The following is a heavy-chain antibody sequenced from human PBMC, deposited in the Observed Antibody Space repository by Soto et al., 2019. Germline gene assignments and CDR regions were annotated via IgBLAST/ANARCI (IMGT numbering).Heavy chain of an antibody. CDR2: MNPNSGNT. Sequence: ASVKVSCKASGYTFTSYDINWVRQATGQWLEWMGWMNPNSGNTGYAQKFQGRVTMTRNTSISTAYLELSSLRSEDTAAYYCARGGGWRLVRSVDSYYYKGMDVWGQGTTVSV. CDR3: ARGGGWRLVRSVDSYYYKGMDV. J-gene: IGHJ6*02. CDR1: GYTFTSYD. V-gene: IGHV1-8*01. D-gene: IGHD6-19*01.